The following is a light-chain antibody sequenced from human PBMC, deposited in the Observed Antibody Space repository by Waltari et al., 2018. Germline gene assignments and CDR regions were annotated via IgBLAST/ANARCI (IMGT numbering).Light chain of an antibody. V-gene: IGLV2-14*03. Sequence: QSALTQPASVSGSPGQSITISCTGTSSDVGGSNYVSWYQQHPGKVPQLMIYDVTNRPSGVSNRFSGSKSGNTAYLTISGLQAEDEADYYCSSWTDSDSLKLLFGGGTKLTVL. CDR3: SSWTDSDSLKLL. CDR1: SSDVGGSNY. CDR2: DVT. J-gene: IGLJ2*01.